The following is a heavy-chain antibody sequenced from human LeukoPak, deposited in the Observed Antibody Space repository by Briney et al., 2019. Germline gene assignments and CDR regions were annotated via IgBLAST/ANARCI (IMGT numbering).Heavy chain of an antibody. V-gene: IGHV3-15*01. CDR3: TTESVGRGYYYYYMDV. CDR2: IKSKTDGGTT. Sequence: PGGSLRLSCAASGFSFSDHYMSWVRQAPGKGLEWVGRIKSKTDGGTTDYAAPVKGRFTISRDDSKNTLYLQMNSLKTEDTAVYYCTTESVGRGYYYYYMDVWGKGTTVTVSS. CDR1: GFSFSDHY. D-gene: IGHD1-26*01. J-gene: IGHJ6*03.